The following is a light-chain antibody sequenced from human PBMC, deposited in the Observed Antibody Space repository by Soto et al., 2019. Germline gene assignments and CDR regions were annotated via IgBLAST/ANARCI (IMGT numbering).Light chain of an antibody. CDR3: QQYNNWPPGT. Sequence: EIVMTQSPATLSLSPGERATLSCRASQSVSSNLAWYQPKPGQAPRLLFYGASTRATGIPARFSGSGSGTELTLTISSLQSEDFAVYYCQQYNNWPPGTFGQGTKVDIK. CDR2: GAS. V-gene: IGKV3-15*01. J-gene: IGKJ1*01. CDR1: QSVSSN.